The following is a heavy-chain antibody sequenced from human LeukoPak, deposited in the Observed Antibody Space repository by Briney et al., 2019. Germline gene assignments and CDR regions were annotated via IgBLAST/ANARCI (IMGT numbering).Heavy chain of an antibody. CDR1: GYTFTGYY. J-gene: IGHJ4*02. D-gene: IGHD3-10*01. V-gene: IGHV1-2*02. Sequence: ASVKVSFKASGYTFTGYYMHWVRQAPGQGLEWMGWINPNSGGTNYAQKFQGRVTMTRDTSISTAYMELSRLRSDDTAVYYCARIYGSGILDVAESDYWGQGTLVTVSS. CDR3: ARIYGSGILDVAESDY. CDR2: INPNSGGT.